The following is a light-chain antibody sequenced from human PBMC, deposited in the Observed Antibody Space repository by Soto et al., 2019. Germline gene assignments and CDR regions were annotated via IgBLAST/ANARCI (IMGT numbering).Light chain of an antibody. V-gene: IGLV1-40*01. CDR1: SSNIGAGYD. J-gene: IGLJ2*01. Sequence: QSALTQPPSVSGAPGQRVTISCTGSSSNIGAGYDVHWYQQLPGTAPKLLIYGNSNRPAGVPDRFSGSISGTSASLDITGLQAGDEADYYCQSYDSSLGDVTFGGGTKLTVL. CDR2: GNS. CDR3: QSYDSSLGDVT.